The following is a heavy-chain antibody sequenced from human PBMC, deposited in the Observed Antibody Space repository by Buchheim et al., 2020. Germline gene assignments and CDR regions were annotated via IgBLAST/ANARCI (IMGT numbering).Heavy chain of an antibody. Sequence: QVQLVESGGGVVQPGRSLRLSCAASGFTFSSYAMHWVRQAPGKGLEWVAVISYDGSNTYYADSVKGRFTISRDNSKNTLYLQMNSLKTENTAVYYCAVNEGTRPGYYYYYGMDVWGQGTT. D-gene: IGHD1-1*01. J-gene: IGHJ6*02. CDR3: AVNEGTRPGYYYYYGMDV. V-gene: IGHV3-30-3*01. CDR1: GFTFSSYA. CDR2: ISYDGSNT.